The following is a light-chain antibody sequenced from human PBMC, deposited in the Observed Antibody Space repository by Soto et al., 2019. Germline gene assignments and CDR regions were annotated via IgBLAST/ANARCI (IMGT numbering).Light chain of an antibody. CDR3: QQYENLPPT. Sequence: DIRMTQSPSSLSACVGDRITITCQASQDINNFLNWYQQKPGKAPRLLIYDTSNVEGGVPSRFSGTGSGTDFTFTISSLQPQDIATYYCQQYENLPPTFGGGTKVEIK. CDR1: QDINNF. J-gene: IGKJ4*01. CDR2: DTS. V-gene: IGKV1-33*01.